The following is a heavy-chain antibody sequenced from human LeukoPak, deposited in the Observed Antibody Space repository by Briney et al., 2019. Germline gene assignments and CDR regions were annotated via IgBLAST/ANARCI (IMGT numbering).Heavy chain of an antibody. CDR3: ARGISSGIVVTAIAY. CDR1: GFTFSSYA. V-gene: IGHV3-23*01. CDR2: ISGGVGST. J-gene: IGHJ4*02. Sequence: GGSLRLSCAASGFTFSSYAMSWVRQAPGKGLEWVSTISGGVGSTYYADSVRGRFTISRDNSENTLSLQMSSLRAEDTAVYYCARGISSGIVVTAIAYWGQGTLVTVSS. D-gene: IGHD2-21*02.